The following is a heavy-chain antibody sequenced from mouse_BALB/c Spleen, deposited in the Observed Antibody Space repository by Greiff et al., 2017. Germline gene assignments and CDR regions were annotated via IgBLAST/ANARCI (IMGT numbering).Heavy chain of an antibody. CDR3: GRGNYGKRDFDY. Sequence: EVMLVESGPELVKPGASVKISCKASGYSFTGYFMNWVKQSHGKSLEWIGRINPYNGDTFYNQKFKGKATLTVDKSSSTAHMELLSLTSEDSAVYYCGRGNYGKRDFDYWGQGTTLTVSS. D-gene: IGHD2-1*01. J-gene: IGHJ2*01. CDR2: INPYNGDT. CDR1: GYSFTGYF. V-gene: IGHV1-37*01.